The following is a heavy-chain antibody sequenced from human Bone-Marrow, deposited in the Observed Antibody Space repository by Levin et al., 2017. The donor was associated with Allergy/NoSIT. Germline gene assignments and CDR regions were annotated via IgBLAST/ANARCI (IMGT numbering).Heavy chain of an antibody. V-gene: IGHV1-18*01. D-gene: IGHD3-3*01. J-gene: IGHJ4*02. CDR2: ITAYNGNT. CDR1: GYTFTTYG. CDR3: SRDRYDFWSAYFPSFDH. Sequence: TGESLKISCKASGYTFTTYGISWVRQAPGQGLEWVGWITAYNGNTKYAQKFQGRVTMTTDTSTSTAYMELRSLRSDDTAVYYCSRDRYDFWSAYFPSFDHWGQGTLVTVSS.